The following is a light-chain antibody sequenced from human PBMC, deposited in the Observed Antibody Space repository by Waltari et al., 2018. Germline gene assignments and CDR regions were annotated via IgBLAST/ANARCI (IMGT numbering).Light chain of an antibody. CDR2: SNY. CDR1: NSNIGSKP. J-gene: IGLJ2*01. Sequence: QSVLTQPPSASGTPGQTVTISCSGSNSNIGSKPVSWYQQLPGSAPKLLIYSNYRRPSGGPDRFSGSKSGTSASLAITGLQSEDEADYHCAAWDVRLNTVVFGGGTKLTVL. V-gene: IGLV1-44*01. CDR3: AAWDVRLNTVV.